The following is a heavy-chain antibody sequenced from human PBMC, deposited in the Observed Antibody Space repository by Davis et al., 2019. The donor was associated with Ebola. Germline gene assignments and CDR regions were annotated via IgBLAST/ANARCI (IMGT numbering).Heavy chain of an antibody. Sequence: PGGSLRLSCAASGFTFSSYSMDWVRQAPGKGLEWIGSIYYSGITYYNPSLKSRVTISMVTSKSQFSLKLSSVTAADTAIYYCARHPYYYGMDVWGQGTTVTVSS. V-gene: IGHV4-39*01. J-gene: IGHJ6*02. CDR1: GFTFSSYS. CDR2: IYYSGIT. CDR3: ARHPYYYGMDV.